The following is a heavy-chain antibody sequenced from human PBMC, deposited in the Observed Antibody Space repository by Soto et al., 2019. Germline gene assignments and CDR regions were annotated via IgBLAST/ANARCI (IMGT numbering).Heavy chain of an antibody. V-gene: IGHV1-69*01. CDR2: IIPIFGTA. CDR1: GGTFSSYA. Sequence: QVQLVQSGAEVKKPGSSVKVSCKASGGTFSSYAISWVRQAPGQGLEWMVGIIPIFGTANYAQKFQGRVTITADESTSTAYMELSSLRSEDPAVYYCAREGASGSHIGYWGQGTLVTVSS. J-gene: IGHJ4*02. D-gene: IGHD3-22*01. CDR3: AREGASGSHIGY.